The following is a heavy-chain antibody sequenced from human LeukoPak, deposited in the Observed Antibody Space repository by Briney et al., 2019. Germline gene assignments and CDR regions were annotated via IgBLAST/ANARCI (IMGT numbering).Heavy chain of an antibody. CDR2: IYYSGST. V-gene: IGHV4-39*07. Sequence: PSETLSLTCTVSGGSISSSSDYWGWIRQAPGKGLEWIGSIYYSGSTYYNPSLKSRVTISVDTSKNQFSLKLSSVTAADTAVYYCAIPRGFSGYDFAYWGQGTLVTVSS. CDR3: AIPRGFSGYDFAY. CDR1: GGSISSSSDY. D-gene: IGHD5-12*01. J-gene: IGHJ4*02.